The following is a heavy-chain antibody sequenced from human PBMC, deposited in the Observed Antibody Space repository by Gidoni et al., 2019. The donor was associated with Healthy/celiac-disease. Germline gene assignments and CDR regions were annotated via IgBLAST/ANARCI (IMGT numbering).Heavy chain of an antibody. D-gene: IGHD4-17*01. CDR2: ISWNSGSI. CDR3: AKVLGYGDYSLPPDY. J-gene: IGHJ4*02. V-gene: IGHV3-9*01. Sequence: EVQLVESGGGLVQPGGSLRISCAASGFTLDDYAMHWVRQAPGKGLELVSGISWNSGSIGYADSVKGRFTISRDNAKNSLYLQMNSLRAEDTALYYCAKVLGYGDYSLPPDYWGQGTLVTVSS. CDR1: GFTLDDYA.